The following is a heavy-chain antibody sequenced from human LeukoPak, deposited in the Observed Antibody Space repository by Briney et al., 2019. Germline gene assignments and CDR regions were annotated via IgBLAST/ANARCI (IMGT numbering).Heavy chain of an antibody. CDR1: GFTFSSYS. Sequence: GGSLRLSCAASGFTFSSYSMNWVRQAPGKGLEWVSVIYSGGSTYYADSVKGRFTISRDNSKNTLYLQMNSLRAEDTAVYYCAKPPPFMITVGGVIVQIDPKDAFDIWGQGTMVTVSS. V-gene: IGHV3-23*03. CDR2: IYSGGST. D-gene: IGHD3-16*02. CDR3: AKPPPFMITVGGVIVQIDPKDAFDI. J-gene: IGHJ3*02.